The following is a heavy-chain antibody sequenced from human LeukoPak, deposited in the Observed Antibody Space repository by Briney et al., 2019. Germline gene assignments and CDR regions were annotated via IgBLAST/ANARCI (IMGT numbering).Heavy chain of an antibody. CDR2: ISAYNGNT. CDR1: GYTFTSYG. V-gene: IGHV1-18*01. J-gene: IGHJ4*02. D-gene: IGHD3-16*02. Sequence: ASVKVSCKASGYTFTSYGISWVRQAPGQGLEWMGWISAYNGNTNYAQKLQGRVTMTTGTSTSTAYMELRSLRSDDTAVYYCARGPRQEDYVWGSYRSNYWGRGTLVTVSS. CDR3: ARGPRQEDYVWGSYRSNY.